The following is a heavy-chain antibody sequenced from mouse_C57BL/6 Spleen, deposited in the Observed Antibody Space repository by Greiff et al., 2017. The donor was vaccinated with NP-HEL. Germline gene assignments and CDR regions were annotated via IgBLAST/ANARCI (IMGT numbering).Heavy chain of an antibody. CDR1: GYSITSGYY. CDR2: ISYDGSN. CDR3: AREKVYPDY. J-gene: IGHJ2*01. Sequence: EVQRVESGPGLVKPSQSLSLTCSVTGYSITSGYYWNWIRQFPGNKLEWMGYISYDGSNNYNPSLKNRISITRDTSKNQFFLKLNSVTTEDTATYYCAREKVYPDYWGQGTTLTVSS. D-gene: IGHD2-14*01. V-gene: IGHV3-6*01.